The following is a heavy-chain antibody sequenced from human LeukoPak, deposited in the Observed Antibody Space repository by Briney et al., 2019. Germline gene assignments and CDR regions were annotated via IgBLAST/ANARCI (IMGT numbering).Heavy chain of an antibody. V-gene: IGHV3-7*01. CDR2: INQDGSEK. CDR3: ARVWRASDSSNYRPLDS. Sequence: PGGSLRLSCAASGFTFSSYWMSWVRQAPGKGLEWVANINQDGSEKYYVDSVKGRFTISRDNAKNSLYLQMNSLRAEDTAVYYCARVWRASDSSNYRPLDSWGQGTLVTVSS. J-gene: IGHJ4*02. CDR1: GFTFSSYW. D-gene: IGHD3-22*01.